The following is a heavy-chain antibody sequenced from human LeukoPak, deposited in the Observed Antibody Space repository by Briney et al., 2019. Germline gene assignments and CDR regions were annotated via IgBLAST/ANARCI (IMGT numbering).Heavy chain of an antibody. CDR2: IYTSGST. CDR1: GGSISSYY. Sequence: PSETLSLTCTVSGGSISSYYWSWIRQPAGKGLEWIGRIYTSGSTNYNPSLKSRVTMSVDTSKNQFSLKLSSVTAADTAVYYCARGRIQLWLSGTYYYYGMDVWGQGTTVTVSS. V-gene: IGHV4-4*07. D-gene: IGHD5-18*01. CDR3: ARGRIQLWLSGTYYYYGMDV. J-gene: IGHJ6*02.